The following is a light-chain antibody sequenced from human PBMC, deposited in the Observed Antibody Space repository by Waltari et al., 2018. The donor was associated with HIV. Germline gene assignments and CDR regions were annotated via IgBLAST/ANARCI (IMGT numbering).Light chain of an antibody. J-gene: IGLJ1*01. CDR3: AAWDDSQHGYV. Sequence: QSVLTQPPSASGTPGQRVTISCSGSSSNIGSNPINWYRQLPGTAPKLLIYSNNQWPSGVPDRFSGSKSGTSASLAISGLQSEDEADYYCAAWDDSQHGYVFGTGTKVTVV. V-gene: IGLV1-44*01. CDR2: SNN. CDR1: SSNIGSNP.